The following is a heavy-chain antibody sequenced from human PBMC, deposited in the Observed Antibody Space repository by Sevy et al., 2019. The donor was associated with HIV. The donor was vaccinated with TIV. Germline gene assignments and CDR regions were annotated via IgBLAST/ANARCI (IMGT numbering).Heavy chain of an antibody. CDR1: GGSFSGYY. Sequence: SETLSLTCAVYGGSFSGYYWSWIRQPPGKGLEWIGEINHSGSTNYNPSLKSRVTISVDKSKNQFSLRLSSVTAADTAVYYCAGGYCSGGSCYSGELVWGQGTLVTVSS. CDR2: INHSGST. J-gene: IGHJ4*02. V-gene: IGHV4-34*01. CDR3: AGGYCSGGSCYSGELV. D-gene: IGHD2-15*01.